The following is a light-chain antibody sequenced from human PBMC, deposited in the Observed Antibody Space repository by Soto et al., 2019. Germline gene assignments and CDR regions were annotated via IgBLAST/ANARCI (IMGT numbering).Light chain of an antibody. J-gene: IGLJ2*01. CDR2: DVS. Sequence: QSALTQPRSVSGSPGQSVTISCTGTSSDVGAYNYVSWYLQHPGKAPKLLIYDVSQRPSGVPDRFSGSKSGNTASLIISGLQTEDEADYYCCSYAGSYTLLFGGGTKLTVL. V-gene: IGLV2-11*01. CDR3: CSYAGSYTLL. CDR1: SSDVGAYNY.